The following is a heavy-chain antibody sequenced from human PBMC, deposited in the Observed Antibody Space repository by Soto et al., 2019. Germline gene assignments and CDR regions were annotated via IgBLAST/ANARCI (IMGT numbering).Heavy chain of an antibody. CDR1: GFTFSSYA. CDR2: ISGSCGST. J-gene: IGHJ5*02. V-gene: IGHV3-23*01. D-gene: IGHD6-13*01. CDR3: EKEWQRLVKWFDP. Sequence: ILSCAASGFTFSSYAMSWVRQAPGNGLEWVSVISGSCGSTYYADSVKGRFTISRDNSKNTLYLQMNSLRAEDTAVYYCEKEWQRLVKWFDPWGQGNLVTVSS.